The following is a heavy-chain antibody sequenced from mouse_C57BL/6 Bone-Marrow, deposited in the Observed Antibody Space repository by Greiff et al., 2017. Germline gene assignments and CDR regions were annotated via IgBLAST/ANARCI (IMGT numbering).Heavy chain of an antibody. CDR1: GYTFTDYY. V-gene: IGHV1-19*01. CDR2: INPYNGGT. D-gene: IGHD2-3*01. Sequence: EVQLQQSGPVLVKPGASVKMSCKASGYTFTDYYMNWVKQSHGKSLEWIGVINPYNGGTSYNQKFKGKATLTVDKSSSTAYMELNSLTSEDSAVYYCARGGLLRGPYWGQGTTLTVSS. CDR3: ARGGLLRGPY. J-gene: IGHJ2*01.